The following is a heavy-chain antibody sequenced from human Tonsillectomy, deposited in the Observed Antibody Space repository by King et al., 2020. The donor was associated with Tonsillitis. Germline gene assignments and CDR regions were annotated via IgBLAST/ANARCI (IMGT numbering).Heavy chain of an antibody. CDR2: ITSGSTI. D-gene: IGHD3-3*01. V-gene: IGHV3-11*01. CDR1: EFTFSDYS. CDR3: ARGINYYDFWSGYPLYFDY. Sequence: QVQLVQSGEGLVKPGGSLRLSCAASEFTFSDYSMSWIRQAPGKGLEWLSYITSGSTIYYADSVKGRFTISRDNAKNSLYLQMNSLRAEDTAVYYCARGINYYDFWSGYPLYFDYWGQGTLVTVSS. J-gene: IGHJ4*02.